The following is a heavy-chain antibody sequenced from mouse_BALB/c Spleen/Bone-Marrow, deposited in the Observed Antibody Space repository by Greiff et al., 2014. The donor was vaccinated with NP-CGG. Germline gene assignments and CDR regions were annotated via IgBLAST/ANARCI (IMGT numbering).Heavy chain of an antibody. Sequence: EVQLQQSGPELVKPGASVKISCKASGYTFTGYNMQWVKQSHGKSLEWIGYIYPYNGGTGYNQKFRSKATLTVDSSSSTAYMELRSLTSEDSAVYYCAREGGYYDAMDYWGQGTSVTVSS. J-gene: IGHJ4*01. V-gene: IGHV1S29*02. CDR2: IYPYNGGT. CDR1: GYTFTGYN. D-gene: IGHD2-2*01. CDR3: AREGGYYDAMDY.